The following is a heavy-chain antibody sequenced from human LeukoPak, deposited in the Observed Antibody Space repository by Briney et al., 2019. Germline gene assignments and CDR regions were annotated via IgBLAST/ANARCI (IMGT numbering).Heavy chain of an antibody. D-gene: IGHD3-10*01. CDR3: ARVRRNYYGSGSYYIY. CDR1: GYTLTSYG. J-gene: IGHJ4*02. CDR2: ISAYNGNT. V-gene: IGHV1-18*01. Sequence: ASVKVSCKASGYTLTSYGISWVRQAPGQGLEWMGWISAYNGNTDYAQKLQGRVTMTTDTSTSTAYMELRSLRSDDTAVYYCARVRRNYYGSGSYYIYWGQGTLVTVSS.